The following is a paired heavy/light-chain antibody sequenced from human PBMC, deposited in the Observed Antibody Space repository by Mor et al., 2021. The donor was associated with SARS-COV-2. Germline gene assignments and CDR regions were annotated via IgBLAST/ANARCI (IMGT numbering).Light chain of an antibody. CDR1: QSLLKRSTNENY. CDR2: WAS. J-gene: IGKJ1*01. V-gene: IGKV4-1*01. Sequence: DIVMAQSPDSLAVSLGERATINCKSSQSLLKRSTNENYLAWYQKKPGQPPKLLITWASARESGVPDRFTGGGSGTDFTLTINGLQAEDVADYFCQQYWSSPTFGQGTKVEI. CDR3: QQYWSSPT.
Heavy chain of an antibody. D-gene: IGHD6-19*01. CDR1: GFTLAMTA. V-gene: IGHV1-58*01. J-gene: IGHJ4*02. CDR3: VPDSDNSGWSGATDR. CDR2: KVVGSGKT. Sequence: QIQVLQSGPEVRKPGTSVKVSCKASGFTLAMTAVQWVRQARGERPEWIGWKVVGSGKTEYAQKFQERVSISWDMSTRTAYMEMNSLRPEDTAVYYCVPDSDNSGWSGATDRWGQGTLVTVSS.